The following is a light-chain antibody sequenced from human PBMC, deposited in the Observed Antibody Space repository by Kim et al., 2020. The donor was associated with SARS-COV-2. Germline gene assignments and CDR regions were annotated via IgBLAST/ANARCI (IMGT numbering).Light chain of an antibody. CDR1: SGSLASNY. J-gene: IGLJ2*01. V-gene: IGLV6-57*02. Sequence: TVTRACTGSSGSLASNYGQWLQRRPSSAPTIVIYEDDHRPSGVPDRFSGSIDSSSNSASLTISGLKTEDEADYYCQSYDSNNHAVFGGGTQLTVL. CDR3: QSYDSNNHAV. CDR2: EDD.